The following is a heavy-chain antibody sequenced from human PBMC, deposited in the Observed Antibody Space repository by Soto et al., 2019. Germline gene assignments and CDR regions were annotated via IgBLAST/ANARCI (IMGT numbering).Heavy chain of an antibody. CDR2: ISAHNGNT. J-gene: IGHJ4*02. D-gene: IGHD1-1*01. CDR1: GYIFTTYG. CDR3: ARGRYGDY. Sequence: QVHLVQSGAEVKKPGASVKVSCKGSGYIFTTYGITWVRQAPGQGLESMGWISAHNGNTNYAQKLQGRVTVTRDTSTSTAYMELRNLRSDDTAVYYCARGRYGDYWGQGALVTVSS. V-gene: IGHV1-18*01.